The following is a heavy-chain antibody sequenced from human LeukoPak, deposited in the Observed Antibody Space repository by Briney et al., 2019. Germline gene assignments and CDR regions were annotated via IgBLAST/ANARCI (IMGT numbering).Heavy chain of an antibody. D-gene: IGHD3-16*01. J-gene: IGHJ3*02. CDR1: GGSISSSSYY. CDR3: ARVWSSRKAFDI. Sequence: PSETLSLTCTVSGGSISSSSYYWGWIRQPPGKGLEWIGSIYYSGSTYYNPSLKSRVTISVDTSKNHFSLKLSSVTAADTAVYYCARVWSSRKAFDIWGQGTMVTVSS. CDR2: IYYSGST. V-gene: IGHV4-39*02.